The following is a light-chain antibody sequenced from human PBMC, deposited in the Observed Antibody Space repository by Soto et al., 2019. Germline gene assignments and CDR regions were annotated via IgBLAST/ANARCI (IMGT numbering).Light chain of an antibody. V-gene: IGKV3-20*01. CDR3: QQYGSSSFT. Sequence: EIAWTQSPGTLSLSPGERATLSCRASQSVSSSYLAWYQQKPGQAPRLLIYGASSRATGIPDRFSGSGSGTDFTLTISRLEPEDFAVYYCQQYGSSSFTFGPGTTVDI. CDR1: QSVSSSY. CDR2: GAS. J-gene: IGKJ3*01.